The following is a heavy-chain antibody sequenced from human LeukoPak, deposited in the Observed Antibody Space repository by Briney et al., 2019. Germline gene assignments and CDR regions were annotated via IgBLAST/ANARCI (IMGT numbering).Heavy chain of an antibody. V-gene: IGHV4-59*08. D-gene: IGHD3/OR15-3a*01. CDR2: VSSDGTT. CDR3: ARLDCVSDACYNH. CDR1: GDSVSSYY. Sequence: SGTLSLTCYVSGDSVSSYYWSWIRQPPGKGLEWIGYVSSDGTTNYTPSLRRRVIMSVDTAKNHIFLNLTSLTAADTAIYYCARLDCVSDACYNHWGRGTLVTVSS. J-gene: IGHJ4*02.